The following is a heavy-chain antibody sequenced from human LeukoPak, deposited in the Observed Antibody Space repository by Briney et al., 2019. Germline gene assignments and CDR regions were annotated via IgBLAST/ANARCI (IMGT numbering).Heavy chain of an antibody. J-gene: IGHJ4*02. CDR3: TRVGYIDEGIDY. Sequence: PGGSLRLSCAASGFTFNTYWMTRVRQTPGKGLEWVANIKQDGSKKSYVDSVKGRFTISRDNAKNSLYLQMNSLRAEDTAIYYCTRVGYIDEGIDYWGQGTLVTVSS. V-gene: IGHV3-7*04. D-gene: IGHD5-24*01. CDR1: GFTFNTYW. CDR2: IKQDGSKK.